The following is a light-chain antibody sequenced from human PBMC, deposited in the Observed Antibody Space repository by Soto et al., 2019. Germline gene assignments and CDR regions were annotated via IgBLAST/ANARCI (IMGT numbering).Light chain of an antibody. Sequence: QSVLTQPASVSGSPGQSLTISCTGTSSDVGGYNYVSWYQQHPGKAPKLMIYDVSNRPSGVSNRFSGSKSGNTAYLTISGLQAEDEADYYCSSYTSSSTYVFGTGTKVNV. J-gene: IGLJ1*01. CDR1: SSDVGGYNY. V-gene: IGLV2-14*01. CDR2: DVS. CDR3: SSYTSSSTYV.